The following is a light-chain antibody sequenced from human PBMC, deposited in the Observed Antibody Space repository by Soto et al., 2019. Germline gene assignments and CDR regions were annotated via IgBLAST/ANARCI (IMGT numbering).Light chain of an antibody. Sequence: DIQMTQSPSSLSASVGDRVTITCQASQNISNYLNWYQQKPGRAPKLLIYDASNREAGVPARFSGSGSGKEFTLTISSLQPEDFATYYCQQLMSYPITFGQGTRLEIK. CDR1: QNISNY. CDR2: DAS. J-gene: IGKJ5*01. CDR3: QQLMSYPIT. V-gene: IGKV1-33*01.